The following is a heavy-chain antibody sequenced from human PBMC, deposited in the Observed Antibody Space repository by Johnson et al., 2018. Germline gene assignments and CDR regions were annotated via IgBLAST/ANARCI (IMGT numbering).Heavy chain of an antibody. CDR1: GFTFSSYG. CDR3: AKELRGMDV. CDR2: ISYAGSYT. V-gene: IGHV3-30*18. D-gene: IGHD3-16*01. Sequence: QVQLVESGEGVVQPGRSLRLSCVASGFTFSSYGLHWVRRAPGKGLVWVALISYAGSYTYYADSGGGRFTISRDNSRNTLYPKMNSRIAEDTAMYYRAKELRGMDVWGQGTTVIVSS. J-gene: IGHJ6*02.